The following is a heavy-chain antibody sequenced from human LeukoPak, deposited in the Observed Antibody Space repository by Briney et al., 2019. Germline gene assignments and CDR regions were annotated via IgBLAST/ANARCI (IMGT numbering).Heavy chain of an antibody. Sequence: SETLSLTCTVSGVSISSGDYYWSWIRQPPGKGLEWIGYIYYSGSTYYNPSLKSRVTISVDTSKNQFSLKLSSVTAADTAVYYCARVAPDKPFFDYWGQGTLVTVSS. CDR2: IYYSGST. V-gene: IGHV4-30-4*01. CDR3: ARVAPDKPFFDY. D-gene: IGHD2-15*01. CDR1: GVSISSGDYY. J-gene: IGHJ4*02.